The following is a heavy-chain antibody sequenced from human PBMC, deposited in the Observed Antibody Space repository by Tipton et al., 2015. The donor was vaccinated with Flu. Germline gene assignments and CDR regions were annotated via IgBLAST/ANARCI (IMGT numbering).Heavy chain of an antibody. CDR1: GFTVNSNY. V-gene: IGHV3-53*01. J-gene: IGHJ5*02. Sequence: LRLSCAASGFTVNSNYMSWVRQAPGKGLEWVSVIYSDGRAYYVDSVKGRFTVSRDDSKNMLSLQMDSLRAEDTAVYYCTRGQGANPWGQGTLVTVSS. CDR2: IYSDGRA. CDR3: TRGQGANP.